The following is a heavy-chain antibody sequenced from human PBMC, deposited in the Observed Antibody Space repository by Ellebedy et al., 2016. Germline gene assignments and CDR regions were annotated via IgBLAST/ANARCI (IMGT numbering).Heavy chain of an antibody. Sequence: SETLSLXXTVSGGSISSGGYYWSWIRQPPGKGLEWIGEINHSGSTNYNPSLKSRVTISVDTSKNQFSLKLSSVTAADTAVYYCARERKYCSSTSCYPNYYYHMDVWGKGTTVTVSS. D-gene: IGHD2-2*01. CDR1: GGSISSGGYY. J-gene: IGHJ6*03. CDR3: ARERKYCSSTSCYPNYYYHMDV. V-gene: IGHV4-39*07. CDR2: INHSGST.